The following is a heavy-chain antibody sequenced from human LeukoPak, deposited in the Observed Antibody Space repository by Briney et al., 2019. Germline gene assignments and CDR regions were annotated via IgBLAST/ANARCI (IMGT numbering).Heavy chain of an antibody. CDR2: ISGSGGST. J-gene: IGHJ6*02. CDR3: AKVGLGYDSSGYYYYYYGVDV. CDR1: GFTFSSYA. D-gene: IGHD3-22*01. V-gene: IGHV3-23*01. Sequence: GGSLRLSCAASGFTFSSYAMSWVRQAPGKGLEWVSAISGSGGSTYYADSVKGRFTISRDNSKNTLYLQMNSLRAEDTAVYYCAKVGLGYDSSGYYYYYYGVDVWGQGTTVTVSS.